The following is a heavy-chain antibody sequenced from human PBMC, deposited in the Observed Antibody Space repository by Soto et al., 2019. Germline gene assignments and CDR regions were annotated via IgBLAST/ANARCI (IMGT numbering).Heavy chain of an antibody. Sequence: SETLSLTCAVSGYSISSGYYWGWIRQPPGKGLEWIGSIYHSGSTYCNPSLKSRVTISVDTSKNQFSLKLSSVTAADTAVYYCARDSAVTTTPFDYWGQGTLVTVSS. D-gene: IGHD4-17*01. CDR2: IYHSGST. CDR3: ARDSAVTTTPFDY. V-gene: IGHV4-38-2*02. J-gene: IGHJ4*02. CDR1: GYSISSGYY.